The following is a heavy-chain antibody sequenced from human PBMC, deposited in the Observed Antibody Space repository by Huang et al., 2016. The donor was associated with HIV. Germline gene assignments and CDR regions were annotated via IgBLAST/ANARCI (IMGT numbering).Heavy chain of an antibody. CDR1: GYTLTELS. V-gene: IGHV1-24*01. Sequence: QVQLVQSGAEVKKPGASVKVSCTVYGYTLTELSMHWVRQAPGKGLEWMGLLDPEEGERVYSQKFQGRLSMTEDTSTEIAYMELSNLRYDDTALYYCARETIDILTGYSIAFDIWGQGTMVTVSS. D-gene: IGHD3-9*01. J-gene: IGHJ3*02. CDR2: LDPEEGER. CDR3: ARETIDILTGYSIAFDI.